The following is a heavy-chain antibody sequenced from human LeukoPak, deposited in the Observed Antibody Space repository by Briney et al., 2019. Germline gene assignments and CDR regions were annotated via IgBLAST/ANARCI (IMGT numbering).Heavy chain of an antibody. CDR1: GFTVSSNY. J-gene: IGHJ5*02. CDR3: ARLDVLNWFDP. Sequence: GGSLRLSCAASGFTVSSNYMSWVRQAPGKGLEWVSVIYSGGSTYYADSVKGRFTISRDNSKNTPYLQMNSLRAEDTAVYYCARLDVLNWFDPWGQGTLVTVSS. V-gene: IGHV3-66*04. CDR2: IYSGGST.